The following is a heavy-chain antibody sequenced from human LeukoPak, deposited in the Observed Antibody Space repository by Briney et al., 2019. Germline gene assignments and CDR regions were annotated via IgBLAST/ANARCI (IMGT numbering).Heavy chain of an antibody. CDR2: IYYSGRT. CDR3: ARDRGSYMIDY. D-gene: IGHD1-26*01. CDR1: GRSISSYY. J-gene: IGHJ4*02. V-gene: IGHV4-59*01. Sequence: SETLSLTCTVSGRSISSYYWSWIRQPPGKGLEWIGYIYYSGRTTYNPSLKSRVTISVDTSKNQFSLKLSSVTAADTAVYYCARDRGSYMIDYWGQGTLVTVSS.